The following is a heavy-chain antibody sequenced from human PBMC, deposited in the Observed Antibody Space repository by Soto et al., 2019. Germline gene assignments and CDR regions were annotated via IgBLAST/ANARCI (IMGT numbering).Heavy chain of an antibody. D-gene: IGHD2-8*02. CDR3: ARDKITGLFDY. J-gene: IGHJ4*02. Sequence: QVQLQQWGAGLLKPSETLSLTCAVYGGSFSGYYWTWIRQPPGTGLEWIGEINHIGSTNYNPSLKRRVTISVDTSNNQFSLKLTSVTAADTAVYYCARDKITGLFDYWGQGTLVTVSS. CDR2: INHIGST. CDR1: GGSFSGYY. V-gene: IGHV4-34*01.